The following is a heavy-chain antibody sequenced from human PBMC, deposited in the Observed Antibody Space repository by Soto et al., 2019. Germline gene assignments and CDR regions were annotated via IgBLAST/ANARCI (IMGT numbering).Heavy chain of an antibody. J-gene: IGHJ4*02. CDR1: GFTFSSYA. V-gene: IGHV3-23*01. CDR3: AKDQNYYYSSGYYEPFDY. CDR2: ISGSGGST. D-gene: IGHD3-22*01. Sequence: LRLSCAASGFTFSSYAMSWVRQAPGKGLEWVSAISGSGGSTYYADSVKGRFTISRDNSKNTLYLQMNSLRAEDTAVYYCAKDQNYYYSSGYYEPFDYWGQGTLVTVSS.